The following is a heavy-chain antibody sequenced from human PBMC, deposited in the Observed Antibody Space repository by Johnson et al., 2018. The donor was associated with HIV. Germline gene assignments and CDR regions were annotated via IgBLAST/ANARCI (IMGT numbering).Heavy chain of an antibody. D-gene: IGHD6-25*01. Sequence: VQLVESGGGLVQPGGSLRLSCAASGFTVSSNYMSWVRQAPGKGLEWVSVIYSGGSTYYADSVKGRFTISRDNSKNTLYLQMNSLRVEDTAVYYCARAPPGGAFDIWGPGTMVTVSS. J-gene: IGHJ3*02. V-gene: IGHV3-66*01. CDR2: IYSGGST. CDR3: ARAPPGGAFDI. CDR1: GFTVSSNY.